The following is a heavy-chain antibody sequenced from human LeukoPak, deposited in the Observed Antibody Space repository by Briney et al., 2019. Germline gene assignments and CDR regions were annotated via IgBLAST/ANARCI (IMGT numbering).Heavy chain of an antibody. Sequence: ASVKVSCKASGYTFTRYDINWVRQATGQGLEWMGWINSNSGNRGYAQKFQGRVSITRDTSINTAYMELSSLRSDDTAVYYCARANGDLDYWGQGTLVTVSS. V-gene: IGHV1-8*03. J-gene: IGHJ4*02. D-gene: IGHD4-17*01. CDR2: INSNSGNR. CDR1: GYTFTRYD. CDR3: ARANGDLDY.